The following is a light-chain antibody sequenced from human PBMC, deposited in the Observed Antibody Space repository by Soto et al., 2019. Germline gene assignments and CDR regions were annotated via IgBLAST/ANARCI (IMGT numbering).Light chain of an antibody. CDR3: QQYGSSPPPIT. J-gene: IGKJ5*01. V-gene: IGKV3-20*01. Sequence: VLTQSPGTLSLSPGERATLSCRASQSVSSSYLAWYQQKPGQAPRLLIYGASSRATGIPDRFSGSGSGTDFTLTISRLEPEDFAVYYCQQYGSSPPPITFGQGTRLEIK. CDR1: QSVSSSY. CDR2: GAS.